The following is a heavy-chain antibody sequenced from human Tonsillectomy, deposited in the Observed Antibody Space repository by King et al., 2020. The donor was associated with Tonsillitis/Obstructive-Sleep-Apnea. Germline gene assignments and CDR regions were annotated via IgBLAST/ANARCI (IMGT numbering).Heavy chain of an antibody. CDR1: GFTFSSYG. D-gene: IGHD1-26*01. Sequence: VQLVEPGGGVVQPGRSLRLSCAAPGFTFSSYGMHWVRQAPGKGLEWVAVIWYDGSNKYYADSVKGRFTISRDNSKNTLYLQMNSLRAEDTAVYYCARDSNSGSSNQFDYWGQGTLVTISS. CDR3: ARDSNSGSSNQFDY. CDR2: IWYDGSNK. V-gene: IGHV3-33*01. J-gene: IGHJ4*02.